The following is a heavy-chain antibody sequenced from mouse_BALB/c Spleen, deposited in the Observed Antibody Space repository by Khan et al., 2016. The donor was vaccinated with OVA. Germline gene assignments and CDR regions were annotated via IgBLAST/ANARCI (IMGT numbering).Heavy chain of an antibody. D-gene: IGHD2-5*01. Sequence: EVQGVESGGDLVKPGGSLKLSCAASGFTFSSFGMSWIRQTPDKRLEWVATISSGGSYTYYPDSVKGRFTISRDNAKNTLYLQMSSLKSEDTAMYYCARQYSNSFFECWGQGTTLTVSS. J-gene: IGHJ2*01. CDR1: GFTFSSFG. CDR3: ARQYSNSFFEC. V-gene: IGHV5-6*01. CDR2: ISSGGSYT.